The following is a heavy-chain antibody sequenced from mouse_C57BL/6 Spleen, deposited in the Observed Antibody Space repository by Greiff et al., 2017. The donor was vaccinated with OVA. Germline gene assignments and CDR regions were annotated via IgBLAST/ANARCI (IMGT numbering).Heavy chain of an antibody. Sequence: QVQLQQPGAELVRPGTSVKLSCKASGYTFTSYWMHWVKQRPGQGLEWIGVIDPSASYTNYNQKFKGKATLTVDTSSSTAYMQLSSLTSEDSAVYYCARSMNSNYLSWFAYWGQGTLVTVSA. J-gene: IGHJ3*01. V-gene: IGHV1-59*01. CDR2: IDPSASYT. D-gene: IGHD2-5*01. CDR3: ARSMNSNYLSWFAY. CDR1: GYTFTSYW.